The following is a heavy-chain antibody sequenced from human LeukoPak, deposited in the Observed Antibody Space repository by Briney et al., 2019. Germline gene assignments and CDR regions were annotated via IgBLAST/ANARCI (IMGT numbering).Heavy chain of an antibody. Sequence: SETLSLTCAVYGGSFSGYYWSWIRQPPGKGLEWIGEINHSGSTNYNPSLKSRVTISVDTSKNQFSLKLNSVTATDTAMYYCARGSQSHCLDGACSSASDPWGTGTLVVVSS. D-gene: IGHD5/OR15-5a*01. CDR2: INHSGST. CDR3: ARGSQSHCLDGACSSASDP. CDR1: GGSFSGYY. V-gene: IGHV4-34*01. J-gene: IGHJ5*02.